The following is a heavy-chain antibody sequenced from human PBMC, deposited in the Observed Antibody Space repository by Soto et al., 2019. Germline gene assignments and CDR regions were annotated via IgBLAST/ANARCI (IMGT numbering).Heavy chain of an antibody. Sequence: ASVKVSCKASGYTFTSYAMHWVRQAPGQRLEWMGWINAGNGNTKYSQKFQGRVTITRGTSASTAYMELSSLRSEDTAVYYCARPHYDFWSGYRYYFDYWGQGTLVTVSS. J-gene: IGHJ4*02. V-gene: IGHV1-3*01. CDR3: ARPHYDFWSGYRYYFDY. CDR1: GYTFTSYA. D-gene: IGHD3-3*01. CDR2: INAGNGNT.